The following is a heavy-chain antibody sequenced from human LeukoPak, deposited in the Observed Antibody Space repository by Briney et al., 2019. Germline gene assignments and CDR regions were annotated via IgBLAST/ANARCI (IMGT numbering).Heavy chain of an antibody. Sequence: GGSLRLSCAASGFTFSTHWTTWVRQAPGKGLEWVANIKQDGSEKYYLDSVKGRFTISRDNAKNSLFLQMNSLRAEDTAMYYCATDSRSCRYWGQGTLVTVSS. CDR2: IKQDGSEK. CDR1: GFTFSTHW. J-gene: IGHJ4*02. V-gene: IGHV3-7*03. CDR3: ATDSRSCRY.